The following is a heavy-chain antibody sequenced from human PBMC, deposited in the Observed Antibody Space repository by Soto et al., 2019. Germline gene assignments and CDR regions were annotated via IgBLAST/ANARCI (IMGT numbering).Heavy chain of an antibody. CDR2: IKQDGSEK. CDR1: GFTFSSYW. V-gene: IGHV3-7*03. J-gene: IGHJ3*02. D-gene: IGHD6-13*01. Sequence: GGSLRLSCAASGFTFSSYWMSWVRQAPGKGLEWVANIKQDGSEKYYVDSVKGRFTISGDNAKNSLYLQMNSLRAEDTAVYYGASSSWYAFDIWGQGTMVTVSS. CDR3: ASSSWYAFDI.